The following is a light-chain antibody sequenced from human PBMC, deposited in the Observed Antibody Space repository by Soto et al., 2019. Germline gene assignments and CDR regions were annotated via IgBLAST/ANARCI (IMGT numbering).Light chain of an antibody. CDR1: QTISIY. CDR3: LQSSSTPPFT. V-gene: IGKV1-39*01. Sequence: DIQMTQSPSSLSASVGDRVTMTCRASQTISIYLNWYQQKPGKAPKILIYAASRLRSGVPSRFSADGSGTDFTLTISSLQPEDFVTYYCLQSSSTPPFTFGPGTKVDIK. CDR2: AAS. J-gene: IGKJ3*01.